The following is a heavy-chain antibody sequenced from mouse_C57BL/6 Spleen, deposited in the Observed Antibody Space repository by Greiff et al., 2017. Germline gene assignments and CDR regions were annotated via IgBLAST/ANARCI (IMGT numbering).Heavy chain of an antibody. CDR3: ARSTVVVATDY. CDR1: GYAFSSSW. CDR2: RYPGDGDT. J-gene: IGHJ4*01. Sequence: QVQLQQSGPELVKPGASVKISCKASGYAFSSSWMNWVKQRPGKGLEWIGRRYPGDGDTNYNGKFKGKATLTADKSSSTAYMQLSSLTSEDSAVYFCARSTVVVATDYWGQGTSGTVSS. V-gene: IGHV1-82*01. D-gene: IGHD1-1*02.